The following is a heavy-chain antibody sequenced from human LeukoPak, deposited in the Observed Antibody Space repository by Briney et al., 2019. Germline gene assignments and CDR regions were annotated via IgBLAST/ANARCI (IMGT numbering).Heavy chain of an antibody. V-gene: IGHV5-51*01. CDR1: GYSFITNW. CDR2: IYPGDSDT. CDR3: ATATGLSGSVEY. J-gene: IGHJ4*02. D-gene: IGHD2-8*02. Sequence: GESLKISCKGAGYSFITNWIGWVRQMPGQGLEWMGIIYPGDSDTRYSPSFQGQVTISVDKSINTAYLQWSSLKASDTAMYYCATATGLSGSVEYWGQGTLVTVSS.